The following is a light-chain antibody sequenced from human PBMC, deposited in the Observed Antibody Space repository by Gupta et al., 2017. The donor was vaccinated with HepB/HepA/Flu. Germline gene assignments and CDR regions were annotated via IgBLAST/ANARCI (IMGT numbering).Light chain of an antibody. CDR3: GTWDSSLSAGEV. CDR1: SSNIGNNY. Sequence: QSTGTQPPSVSAAPGQKVTISCSGSSSNIGNNYVSWYQQLPGTAPKLLIYENNKRPSGIPDRFSGSKSGTSATLGITGLQTGDEADYYCGTWDSSLSAGEVFGGGTKLTVL. CDR2: ENN. J-gene: IGLJ3*02. V-gene: IGLV1-51*02.